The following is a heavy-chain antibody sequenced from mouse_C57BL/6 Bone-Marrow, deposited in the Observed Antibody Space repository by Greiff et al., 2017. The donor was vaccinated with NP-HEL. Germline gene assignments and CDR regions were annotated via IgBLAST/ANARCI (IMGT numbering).Heavy chain of an antibody. V-gene: IGHV2-9*01. CDR3: AKHGGYPFAY. Sequence: VKLMESGPGLVAPSQCLYITCTVSGFSLTSYGVDWVRQPPGKGLEWVGVIRGGGSPNYNSALMSRQSISKDNYKIQVFLKMNMLQTDDTAMYYCAKHGGYPFAYWGQGTLVTVSA. CDR2: IRGGGSP. CDR1: GFSLTSYG. J-gene: IGHJ3*01.